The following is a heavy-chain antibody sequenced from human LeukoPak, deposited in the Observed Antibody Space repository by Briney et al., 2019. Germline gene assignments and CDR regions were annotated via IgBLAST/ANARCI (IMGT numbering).Heavy chain of an antibody. Sequence: PSETLSLTCTVSGGSISSSSYYWGWIRQPPGKGLEWIGSIYYSGSTYYNPSLKSRVTISVDTSKNQFSLKLSSVTAADTAVYYCAREGWFGEYQLGWFDPWGQGTLVTVSS. CDR2: IYYSGST. D-gene: IGHD3-10*01. CDR3: AREGWFGEYQLGWFDP. J-gene: IGHJ5*02. CDR1: GGSISSSSYY. V-gene: IGHV4-39*07.